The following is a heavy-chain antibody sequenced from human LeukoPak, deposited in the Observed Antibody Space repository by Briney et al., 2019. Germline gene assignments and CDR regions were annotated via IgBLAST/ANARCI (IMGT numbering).Heavy chain of an antibody. CDR2: ISSSSSYI. Sequence: GGSLRLSCAASGFTFSSYSMNWVRQAPGKGLEWVSSISSSSSYIYYADSVKGRFTISRDNAKNSLYLQMNSLRAEDTAVYYCARDLRAKAGYFDYWGQGTLVTVSS. CDR1: GFTFSSYS. J-gene: IGHJ4*02. V-gene: IGHV3-21*01. D-gene: IGHD4-17*01. CDR3: ARDLRAKAGYFDY.